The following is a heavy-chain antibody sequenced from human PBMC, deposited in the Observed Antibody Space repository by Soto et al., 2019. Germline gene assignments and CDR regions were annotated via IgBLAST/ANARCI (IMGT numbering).Heavy chain of an antibody. CDR1: GGSISSYY. CDR3: AREVDSSSWANWFDP. V-gene: IGHV4-59*01. J-gene: IGHJ5*02. D-gene: IGHD6-13*01. CDR2: IYYSGST. Sequence: PSETLSLTCTVSGGSISSYYWSWIRQPPGKGLEWIGYIYYSGSTNYNPSLKSRVTISVDTSKNQFSLKLSSVTAADTAVYYCAREVDSSSWANWFDPWGQVTLVTVSS.